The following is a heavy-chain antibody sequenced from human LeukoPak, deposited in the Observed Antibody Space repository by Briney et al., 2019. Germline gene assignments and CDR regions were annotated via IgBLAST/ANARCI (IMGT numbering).Heavy chain of an antibody. D-gene: IGHD2-8*01. CDR1: GCSFTNYW. Sequence: GESLQISCKGSGCSFTNYWIGWVRQMPGKGLEWMGIIYPGDSDTRYIPSFQGQVTISADKSISTAYLQWSSLKASDTAMYYCARRRLPGVSVTGSFDPWGQGTLVTVSS. CDR3: ARRRLPGVSVTGSFDP. V-gene: IGHV5-51*01. J-gene: IGHJ5*02. CDR2: IYPGDSDT.